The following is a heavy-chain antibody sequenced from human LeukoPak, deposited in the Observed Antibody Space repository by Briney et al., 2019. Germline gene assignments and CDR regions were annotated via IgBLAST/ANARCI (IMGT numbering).Heavy chain of an antibody. D-gene: IGHD3-10*01. V-gene: IGHV3-21*01. CDR1: GFTFSSYN. CDR2: ISSSSTYI. Sequence: KAGGSLRLSCAASGFTFSSYNLNWVRQAPGKGLEWVSSISSSSTYIYYADSVKGRFTISRDNAKNSLYLQMNSLRAEDTAVYYCAGSVVRGGFFDYWGQGTLVSVYS. J-gene: IGHJ4*02. CDR3: AGSVVRGGFFDY.